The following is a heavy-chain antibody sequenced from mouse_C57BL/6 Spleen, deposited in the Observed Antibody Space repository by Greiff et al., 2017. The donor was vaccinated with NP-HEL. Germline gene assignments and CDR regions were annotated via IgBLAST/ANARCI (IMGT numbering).Heavy chain of an antibody. CDR1: GYTFTSYW. CDR2: IDPSDSYT. V-gene: IGHV1-69*01. CDR3: ARKLRHYFDY. D-gene: IGHD3-2*02. Sequence: VQLKQPGAELVMPGASVKLSCKASGYTFTSYWMHWVKQRPGQGLEWIGEIDPSDSYTNYNQKFKGKSTLTVDKSSSTAYMQLSSLTSEDSAVYYCARKLRHYFDYWGQGTTLTVSS. J-gene: IGHJ2*01.